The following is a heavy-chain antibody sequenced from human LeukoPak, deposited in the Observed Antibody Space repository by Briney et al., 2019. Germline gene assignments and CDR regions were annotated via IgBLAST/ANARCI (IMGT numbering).Heavy chain of an antibody. D-gene: IGHD1-26*01. CDR3: ARGLGGSYFDRGGPRYFDY. CDR2: INHSGST. CDR1: GGSFSGYY. J-gene: IGHJ4*02. Sequence: SETLSLTCAVYGGSFSGYYWSWIRQPPGEGLEWIGEINHSGSTNYNPSLKSRVTISVDTSKNQFSLKLSSVTAADTAVYYCARGLGGSYFDRGGPRYFDYWGQGTLVTVSS. V-gene: IGHV4-34*01.